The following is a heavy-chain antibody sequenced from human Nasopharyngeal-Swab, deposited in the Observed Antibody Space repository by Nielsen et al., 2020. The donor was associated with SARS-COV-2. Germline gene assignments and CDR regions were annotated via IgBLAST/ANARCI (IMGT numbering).Heavy chain of an antibody. CDR1: GYSFSRYP. CDR2: IDTNIGKP. D-gene: IGHD3-10*01. Sequence: ASVKVSCKASGYSFSRYPMNWVRQAPGQGLEWMGWIDTNIGKPTPAQGFTGRFVFSSDTSVSTASLQISTLRAEDTAVYYCARENSGPGGTASYGMDLWGQGTTDTVSS. J-gene: IGHJ6*02. V-gene: IGHV7-4-1*02. CDR3: ARENSGPGGTASYGMDL.